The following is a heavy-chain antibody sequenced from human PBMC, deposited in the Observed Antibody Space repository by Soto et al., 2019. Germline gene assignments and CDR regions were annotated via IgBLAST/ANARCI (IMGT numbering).Heavy chain of an antibody. CDR1: GFNFSSFG. J-gene: IGHJ4*02. Sequence: GSLRLSCAASGFNFSSFGMHWVRQAPGKGLEWVALMSYDGSSKYYQDSLKGRFTISRDKSKNTLYLQMSSLRVEDTAVYYCAKDRGWSSADLEYWGQGTLVTVSS. CDR3: AKDRGWSSADLEY. CDR2: MSYDGSSK. D-gene: IGHD6-19*01. V-gene: IGHV3-30*18.